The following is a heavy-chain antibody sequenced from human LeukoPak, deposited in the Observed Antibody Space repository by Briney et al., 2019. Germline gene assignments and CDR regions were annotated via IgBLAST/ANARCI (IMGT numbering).Heavy chain of an antibody. D-gene: IGHD2-15*01. CDR3: ARGGSGGLALDI. V-gene: IGHV3-23*01. CDR1: GFTFSSYA. Sequence: GGSLRLSCAASGFTFSSYAMSWVRQAPGKGLGWVSAISGSGGSTYYADSVKGRFTISRDNSKNTLYLQMNSLRAEDTAVYYCARGGSGGLALDIWGQGTMVTVSS. CDR2: ISGSGGST. J-gene: IGHJ3*02.